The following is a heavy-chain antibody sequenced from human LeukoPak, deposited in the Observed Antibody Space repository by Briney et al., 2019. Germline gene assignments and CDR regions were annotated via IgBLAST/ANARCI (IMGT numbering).Heavy chain of an antibody. Sequence: GESLKISCKGSGYSFTSYWIGWVRQVPGKGLEWVSAISGSGGSTYYADSVKGRFTISRDNSKNTLYLQMNSLRAEDTAVYYCAKDWDYGDYELVPYYMDVWGKGTTVTVSS. J-gene: IGHJ6*03. V-gene: IGHV3-23*01. CDR1: GYSFTSYW. CDR2: ISGSGGST. CDR3: AKDWDYGDYELVPYYMDV. D-gene: IGHD4-17*01.